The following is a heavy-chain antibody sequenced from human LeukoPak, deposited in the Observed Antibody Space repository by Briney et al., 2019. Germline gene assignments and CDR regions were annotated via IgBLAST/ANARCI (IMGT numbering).Heavy chain of an antibody. CDR2: ISGSGGST. J-gene: IGHJ4*02. D-gene: IGHD6-6*01. CDR3: ARALYSSSSMVDY. CDR1: GFTFSSYA. V-gene: IGHV3-23*01. Sequence: PGGSLRLSCAASGFTFSSYAMSWVRQALGKGLEWVSAISGSGGSTYYADSVKGRFTISRDNSKNTLYLQMNSLRAEDTAVYYCARALYSSSSMVDYWGQGTLVTVSS.